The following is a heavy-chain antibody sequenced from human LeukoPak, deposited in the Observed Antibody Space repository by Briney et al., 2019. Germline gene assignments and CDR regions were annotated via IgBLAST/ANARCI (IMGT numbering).Heavy chain of an antibody. J-gene: IGHJ6*02. CDR2: ITWNSGST. Sequence: GGSLRLSCAASGFTVNSNYMSWVRQPPGKGLEWVSGITWNSGSTGYADSVKGRFTISRDNAKNSLYLQMNSLRAEDTALYYCAKDTRYSYGYGMDVWGQGATVTVSS. CDR3: AKDTRYSYGYGMDV. CDR1: GFTVNSNY. V-gene: IGHV3-9*01. D-gene: IGHD5-18*01.